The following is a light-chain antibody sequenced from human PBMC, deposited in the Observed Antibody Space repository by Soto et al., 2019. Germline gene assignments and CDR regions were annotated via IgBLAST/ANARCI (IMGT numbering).Light chain of an antibody. J-gene: IGKJ5*01. CDR3: QQYNNWPPIT. Sequence: EVVMTQSPAALSVSPGERATLSCRANESVSSNLAWYQQQLGQAPRLLIFGASTRATGIPARFSGSGSGTEFTLTISSLQSEDFAVYFCQQYNNWPPITFGQGTRLEIK. CDR1: ESVSSN. CDR2: GAS. V-gene: IGKV3-15*01.